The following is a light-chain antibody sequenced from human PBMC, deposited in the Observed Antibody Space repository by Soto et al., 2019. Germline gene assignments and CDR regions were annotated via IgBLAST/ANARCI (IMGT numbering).Light chain of an antibody. CDR2: EVN. CDR1: SSDVGAYNY. J-gene: IGLJ2*01. CDR3: SSYAGSTNLV. Sequence: QLVLTQPPSASGSPGQSVTISCTGTSSDVGAYNYVSWFQQHPGKAPKVIIYEVNKRPSGVPARFSASKSGNAASLTVSGLQADDEADYYCSSYAGSTNLVFGGGTKLTVL. V-gene: IGLV2-8*01.